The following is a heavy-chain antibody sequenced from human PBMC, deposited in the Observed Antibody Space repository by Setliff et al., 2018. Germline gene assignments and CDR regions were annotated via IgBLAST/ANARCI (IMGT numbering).Heavy chain of an antibody. J-gene: IGHJ6*03. CDR3: ARASRFGTAIYKGDYYMDV. V-gene: IGHV7-4-1*01. D-gene: IGHD2-21*02. CDR2: INTNTGNP. CDR1: GYTFRSYG. Sequence: ASVKVSCKASGYTFRSYGINWVRQAPGQGLEWMGWINTNTGNPTYAQGFTGRFVFSLDTSVSTAYLQIYSLKAEDTAVYYCARASRFGTAIYKGDYYMDVWGNGTTVTVSS.